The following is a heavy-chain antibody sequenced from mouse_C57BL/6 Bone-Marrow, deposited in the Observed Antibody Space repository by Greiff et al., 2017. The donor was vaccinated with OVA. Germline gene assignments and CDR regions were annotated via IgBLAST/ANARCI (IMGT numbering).Heavy chain of an antibody. Sequence: VQLQQSGPELVKPGASVKISCKASGYTFTDYYINWVKQRPGQGLEWIGWIFPGSGSTYYNEKFKGKATLTVDKSSSTAYMLLSSLTSEDSAVYFCAREIYYDYEGFAYWGQGTLVTVSA. CDR1: GYTFTDYY. CDR3: AREIYYDYEGFAY. D-gene: IGHD2-4*01. V-gene: IGHV1-75*01. J-gene: IGHJ3*01. CDR2: IFPGSGST.